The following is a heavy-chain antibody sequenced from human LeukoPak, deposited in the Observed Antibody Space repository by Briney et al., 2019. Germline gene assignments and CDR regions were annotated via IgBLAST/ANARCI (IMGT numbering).Heavy chain of an antibody. CDR2: ISGSGENT. CDR3: AKDLTSWNY. Sequence: PGGSLRLSCAASGFTFSSYGITWVRQAPGKGLEWVSGISGSGENTYYADSVKGRFTISRDNSKNTLYLPMNSLRAEDTALYYCAKDLTSWNYWGQGTLVTVSS. V-gene: IGHV3-23*01. CDR1: GFTFSSYG. D-gene: IGHD2-2*01. J-gene: IGHJ4*02.